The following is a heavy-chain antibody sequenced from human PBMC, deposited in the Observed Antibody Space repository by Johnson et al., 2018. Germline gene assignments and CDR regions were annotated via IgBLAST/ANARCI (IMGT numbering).Heavy chain of an antibody. D-gene: IGHD6-19*01. CDR3: AKDVDSSDYYYYYMDV. V-gene: IGHV3-30*18. Sequence: QVQLVQSGGGVVQPGRSLRLSCAASGFTFRNYDIHWVRQAPGKGLEWVAVISYDGSNKYYADSVKGRFTISRDNSKNTLYLQMNSQRAEDTAVYYCAKDVDSSDYYYYYMDVWGKGTTVTVSS. CDR1: GFTFRNYD. J-gene: IGHJ6*03. CDR2: ISYDGSNK.